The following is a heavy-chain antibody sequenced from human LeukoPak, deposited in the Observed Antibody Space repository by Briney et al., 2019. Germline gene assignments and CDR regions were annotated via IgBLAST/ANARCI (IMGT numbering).Heavy chain of an antibody. D-gene: IGHD4-17*01. CDR3: AKGIRYGDYDYRSRYGMDV. CDR2: INKSGGST. J-gene: IGHJ6*02. CDR1: GFTFSSYA. Sequence: PGGSLRLSCAASGFTFSSYAMSWVRQAPGKGLEWVSIINKSGGSTYYADSVKGRFTISRDNSKNTLYLQMNSLRADDTAVYYCAKGIRYGDYDYRSRYGMDVWGQGTTVTVSS. V-gene: IGHV3-23*01.